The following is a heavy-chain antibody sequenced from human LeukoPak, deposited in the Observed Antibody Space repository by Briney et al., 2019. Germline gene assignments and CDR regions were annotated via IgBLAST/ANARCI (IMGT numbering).Heavy chain of an antibody. CDR1: GGPFSGYF. Sequence: PETLSLTCAVSGGPFSGYFWSWIRQSSGKGLEWIGEIHNSGTTNYNPSLNSRVTISEDTSKNQFYLNLSSVTAADTAVYYCARRYYYNLGSFPFDFWGQGTLVTVSS. CDR3: ARRYYYNLGSFPFDF. D-gene: IGHD3-10*01. V-gene: IGHV4-34*01. CDR2: IHNSGTT. J-gene: IGHJ4*02.